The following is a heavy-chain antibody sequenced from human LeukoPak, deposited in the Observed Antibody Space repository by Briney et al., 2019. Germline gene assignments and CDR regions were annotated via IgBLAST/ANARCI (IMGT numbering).Heavy chain of an antibody. J-gene: IGHJ4*02. D-gene: IGHD1-1*01. CDR2: IYYSGST. CDR3: ARHGAGTFDY. Sequence: SETLSLTCTVSGGSISSSSYYWGWIRQPPGKGLEWIGSIYYSGSTYYNPSLKSRVTISVDTSKNQFPLKLSSVTAADTAVYYCARHGAGTFDYWGQGTLVTVSS. V-gene: IGHV4-39*01. CDR1: GGSISSSSYY.